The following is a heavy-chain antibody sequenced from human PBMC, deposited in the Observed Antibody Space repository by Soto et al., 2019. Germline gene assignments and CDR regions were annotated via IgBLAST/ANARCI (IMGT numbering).Heavy chain of an antibody. Sequence: QLQLQESGSGLVKPSQTLSLTCAVSGGSISSGGYSWDWIRQPPGKGLEWIGYIYHSGSTYYNPSLTNHVTISVDRSKNQFALKLTSVTADYTAVYYWARGRSTALDDWSQGTLVTVSS. CDR3: ARGRSTALDD. J-gene: IGHJ4*02. CDR2: IYHSGST. CDR1: GGSISSGGYS. D-gene: IGHD1-26*01. V-gene: IGHV4-30-2*01.